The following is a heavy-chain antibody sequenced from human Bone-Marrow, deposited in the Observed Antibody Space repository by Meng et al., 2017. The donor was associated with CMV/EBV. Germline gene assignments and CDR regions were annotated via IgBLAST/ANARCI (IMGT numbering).Heavy chain of an antibody. Sequence: ESLKISCAASGFTFSSYSMNWVRQAPGKGLEWVSAISGSGGSTYYADSVKGRFTISRDNSKNTLYQQTNSLRADDTALYYCAKSGVTDYWGQGTRVTVSS. D-gene: IGHD1-26*01. CDR3: AKSGVTDY. CDR2: ISGSGGST. V-gene: IGHV3-23*01. J-gene: IGHJ4*02. CDR1: GFTFSSYS.